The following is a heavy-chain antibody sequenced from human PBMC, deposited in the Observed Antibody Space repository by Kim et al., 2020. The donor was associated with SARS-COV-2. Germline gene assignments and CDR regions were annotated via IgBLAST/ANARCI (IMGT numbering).Heavy chain of an antibody. CDR3: ARALAAADTGYYYYCYGMDV. CDR1: GGSISSYY. CDR2: IYYSGST. J-gene: IGHJ6*02. Sequence: SETLSLTCTVSGGSISSYYWSWIRQPPGKGLEWIGYIYYSGSTNYNPSLKSRVTISVDTSKNQFSLKLSSVTAADTAVYYCARALAAADTGYYYYCYGMDVWGQGTTVTVSS. D-gene: IGHD6-13*01. V-gene: IGHV4-59*13.